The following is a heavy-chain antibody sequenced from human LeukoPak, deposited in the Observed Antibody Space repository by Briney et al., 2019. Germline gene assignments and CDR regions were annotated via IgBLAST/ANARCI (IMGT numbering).Heavy chain of an antibody. D-gene: IGHD6-19*01. Sequence: SETLSLTCTVSGGSISSYYWSWIRQPPGKGLEWIGYIYYSGSTNYNPSLKSRVTISVDTSKNQFSLKLSSVTAADTAVYYCARGGSRAVADPLNYWGQGTLVTVSS. CDR2: IYYSGST. CDR1: GGSISSYY. J-gene: IGHJ4*02. CDR3: ARGGSRAVADPLNY. V-gene: IGHV4-59*01.